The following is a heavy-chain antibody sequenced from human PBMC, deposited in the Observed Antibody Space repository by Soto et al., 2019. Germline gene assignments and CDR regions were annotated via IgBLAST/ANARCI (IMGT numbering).Heavy chain of an antibody. CDR2: IYPGDSDT. CDR3: AGRAARRGWFDP. CDR1: GYSFTSYW. Sequence: GESLKISCNGSGYSFTSYWSGRVRQMPGKGLEWMGIIYPGDSDTRYSPSFQGQVTISADKSISTAYLQWSSLKASDTAMYYCAGRAARRGWFDPWGQGTLVTVSS. V-gene: IGHV5-51*01. J-gene: IGHJ5*02. D-gene: IGHD6-6*01.